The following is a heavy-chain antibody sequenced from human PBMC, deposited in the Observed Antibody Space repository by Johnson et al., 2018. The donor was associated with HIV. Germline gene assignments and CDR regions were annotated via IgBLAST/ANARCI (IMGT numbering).Heavy chain of an antibody. Sequence: GSLRLSCAASGFPFDDYGMSWVRQAPGKGLEWVSGINWNGGSTSYADSVKGRFTISRDNAKNSLYLQMNSLRAEDTALYYCAREIRITMIKGHGGVAFDIWGQGTMVTVSS. V-gene: IGHV3-20*04. CDR1: GFPFDDYG. D-gene: IGHD3-22*01. J-gene: IGHJ3*02. CDR2: INWNGGST. CDR3: AREIRITMIKGHGGVAFDI.